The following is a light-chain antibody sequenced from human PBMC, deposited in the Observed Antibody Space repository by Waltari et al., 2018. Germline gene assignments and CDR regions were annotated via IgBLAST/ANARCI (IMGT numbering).Light chain of an antibody. CDR3: NSYTGSSSWV. J-gene: IGLJ3*02. V-gene: IGLV2-14*03. CDR1: ASDVAFSTF. Sequence: QSALTQPASVSGSPGQSITIPCTGTASDVAFSTFVSWYQQHPGKAPKVIIYDVSERPSGVSNRFSGSKSGNSAFLTISGLQAEDEADYYCNSYTGSSSWVFGGGTKLTV. CDR2: DVS.